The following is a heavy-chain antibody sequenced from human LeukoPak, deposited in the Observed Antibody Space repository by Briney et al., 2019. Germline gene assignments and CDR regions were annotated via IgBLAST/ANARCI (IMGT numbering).Heavy chain of an antibody. CDR3: ARVATASFDQ. J-gene: IGHJ4*02. V-gene: IGHV5-51*01. CDR1: GYSFTTYW. Sequence: GESLKISCRGSGYSFTTYWIAWVRQMPGKGLEWMGIIYPGDSDTRRSPSFQGQVTISVAKSISTVYLQWSSLKASDTAMYYCARVATASFDQWGQGTLVTVSS. D-gene: IGHD2-15*01. CDR2: IYPGDSDT.